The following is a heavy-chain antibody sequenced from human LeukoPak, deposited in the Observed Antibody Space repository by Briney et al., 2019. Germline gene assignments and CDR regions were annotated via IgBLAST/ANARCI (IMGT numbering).Heavy chain of an antibody. CDR1: GFTFSSYA. V-gene: IGHV3-64D*09. J-gene: IGHJ4*02. D-gene: IGHD6-19*01. CDR3: VKITSSSGGDY. Sequence: GGSLRLSCSASGFTFSSYAMYWVRQAPGKGLEYVSGISSNGGSTYYADSVKGRFTISRDNSKNTLYLQTSSLRAEDTAVYYCVKITSSSGGDYWGQGTLVTVSS. CDR2: ISSNGGST.